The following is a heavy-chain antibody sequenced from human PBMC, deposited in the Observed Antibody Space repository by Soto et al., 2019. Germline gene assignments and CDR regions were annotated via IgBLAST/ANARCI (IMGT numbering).Heavy chain of an antibody. CDR1: GGSISSGDYY. D-gene: IGHD5-12*01. Sequence: SETLSLTCTVSGGSISSGDYYWSWIRQPPGKGLEWIGYIYYSGSTYYNPSLKSRVTISVDTSKNQFSLKLSSVTAADTAVYYCARIVVATLGYYYGMDVWGQGTTVTVSS. V-gene: IGHV4-30-4*01. J-gene: IGHJ6*02. CDR2: IYYSGST. CDR3: ARIVVATLGYYYGMDV.